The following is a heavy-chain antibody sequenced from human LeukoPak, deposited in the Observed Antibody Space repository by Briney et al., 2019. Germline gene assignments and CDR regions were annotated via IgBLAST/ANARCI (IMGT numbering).Heavy chain of an antibody. CDR2: IYYSGST. CDR3: ARGGGYEDYFDY. D-gene: IGHD5-12*01. CDR1: GVSITSYY. V-gene: IGHV4-59*01. J-gene: IGHJ4*02. Sequence: SETLSLTCSVSGVSITSYYWTWIRQPPGKGLEWVGYIYYSGSTNYNPSLKSRVTISVDTSKNQFSLKLSSVTAADTAVYYCARGGGYEDYFDYWGQGTLVTVSS.